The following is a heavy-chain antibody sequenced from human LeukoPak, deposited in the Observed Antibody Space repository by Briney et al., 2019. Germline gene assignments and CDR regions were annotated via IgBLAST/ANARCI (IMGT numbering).Heavy chain of an antibody. J-gene: IGHJ3*02. CDR1: GFTFISYG. CDR2: ISYDGSNK. V-gene: IGHV3-30*18. D-gene: IGHD3-22*01. CDR3: AKPYYDYSSGQRGDAFDI. Sequence: GGSLRLSCAASGFTFISYGMHWVRQAPGKGLEWVAVISYDGSNKYYADSVKGRFTISRDNSKNTLYLQMNSLRAEDKVECYCAKPYYDYSSGQRGDAFDIWGQGTMVTVSS.